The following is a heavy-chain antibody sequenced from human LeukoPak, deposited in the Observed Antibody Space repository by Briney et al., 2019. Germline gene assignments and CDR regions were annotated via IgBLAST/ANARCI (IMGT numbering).Heavy chain of an antibody. D-gene: IGHD2-21*02. CDR2: INPSGGST. V-gene: IGHV1-46*01. CDR3: ARDRVLGDSPSCYYYGMDV. CDR1: GYTFTSYY. Sequence: ASVKVSCKASGYTFTSYYMHWVRQAPGQGLEWMGIINPSGGSTSYAQKFQGRVTMTRDTSTSTVYMELSSLRSEDTAVYYCARDRVLGDSPSCYYYGMDVWGQGTTVTVSS. J-gene: IGHJ6*02.